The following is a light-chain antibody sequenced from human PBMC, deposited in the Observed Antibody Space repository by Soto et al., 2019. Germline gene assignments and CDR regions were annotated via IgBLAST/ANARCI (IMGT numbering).Light chain of an antibody. J-gene: IGKJ5*01. CDR2: GAS. CDR3: QHYGSSLIT. CDR1: QSVSSIY. V-gene: IGKV3-20*01. Sequence: EIVLTQSPGTQSLSPGERVALSCRASQSVSSIYLAWYQQKPGQAPRLLIYGASTRATGIPDRFSGSGSGTDFTLTISRLEPEEFAVYFCQHYGSSLITVGQGTRLEI.